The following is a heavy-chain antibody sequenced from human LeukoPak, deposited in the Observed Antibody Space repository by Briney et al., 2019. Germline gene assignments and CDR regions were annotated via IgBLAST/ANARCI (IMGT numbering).Heavy chain of an antibody. Sequence: ASVKVSCKASGYTFTSYGISWVRQAPGQGLEWMGWISAYNGNTNYAQKLQGRVTMTTDTSTSTAYMELRSLRSDDTAVYYCARATPFIAAAGTDDYWGQGTLVTVSS. J-gene: IGHJ4*02. CDR2: ISAYNGNT. D-gene: IGHD6-13*01. CDR1: GYTFTSYG. V-gene: IGHV1-18*01. CDR3: ARATPFIAAAGTDDY.